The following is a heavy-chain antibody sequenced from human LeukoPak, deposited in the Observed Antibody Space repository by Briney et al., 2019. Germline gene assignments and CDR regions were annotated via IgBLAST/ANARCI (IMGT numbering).Heavy chain of an antibody. V-gene: IGHV3-21*01. D-gene: IGHD5-12*01. Sequence: SGGSLRLSCAASGFTFSSYSMNWVRQAPGKGLEWVSSISSSSSYIYYADSVKGRFTISRDNAKNSLYLQMNSLRAEDTAVYYCARESGSGYGTNWFDPWGQGTLVTVSS. CDR1: GFTFSSYS. J-gene: IGHJ5*02. CDR3: ARESGSGYGTNWFDP. CDR2: ISSSSSYI.